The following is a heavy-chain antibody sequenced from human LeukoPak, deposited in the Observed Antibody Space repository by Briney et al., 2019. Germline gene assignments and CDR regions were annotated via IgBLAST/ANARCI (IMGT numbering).Heavy chain of an antibody. CDR1: GGSISSSSYY. CDR3: ARRGRGKYYYDSSGYYFLDY. CDR2: IYYSGST. Sequence: SETLSLTCTVSGGSISSSSYYWGWIRQPPGKGLEWIGSIYYSGSTYYNPSLQSRVTISVDTSKHQFSLKLSSVTAADTAVYYCARRGRGKYYYDSSGYYFLDYWGQGTLVTVPS. V-gene: IGHV4-39*01. D-gene: IGHD3-22*01. J-gene: IGHJ4*02.